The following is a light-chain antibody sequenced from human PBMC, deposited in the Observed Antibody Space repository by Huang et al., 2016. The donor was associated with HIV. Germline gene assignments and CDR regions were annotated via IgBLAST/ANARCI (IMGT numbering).Light chain of an antibody. CDR2: GAS. Sequence: ERVMTQSPDTLSVSPGERATLYFRASQYVSSNLAWYQQKPGQAPRILIYGASTRVIDIPARFSGSGSGTEFTLTISSLQSEDSAVYYCQQYNNWPRTCGQGTKLEIK. CDR3: QQYNNWPRT. V-gene: IGKV3-15*01. J-gene: IGKJ2*01. CDR1: QYVSSN.